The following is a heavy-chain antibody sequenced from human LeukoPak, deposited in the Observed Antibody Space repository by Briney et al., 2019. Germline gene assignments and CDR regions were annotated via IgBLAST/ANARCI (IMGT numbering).Heavy chain of an antibody. V-gene: IGHV1-46*01. CDR2: INPSGGST. J-gene: IGHJ3*02. D-gene: IGHD1-26*01. Sequence: ASVKVSCTASGYTFTSYYMHWVRQAPGQGLEWMGIINPSGGSTSYAQKFQGRVTMTRDMSTSTVYMELSSLRSEDTAVYYCARARGGSYFSHDAFDIWGQGTMVTVSS. CDR3: ARARGGSYFSHDAFDI. CDR1: GYTFTSYY.